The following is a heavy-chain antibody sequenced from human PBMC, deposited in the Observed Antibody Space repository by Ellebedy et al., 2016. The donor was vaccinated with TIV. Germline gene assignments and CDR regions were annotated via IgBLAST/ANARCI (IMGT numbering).Heavy chain of an antibody. CDR2: IYHSGSA. D-gene: IGHD3-16*01. CDR1: GGPISTTNW. V-gene: IGHV4-4*01. Sequence: MPGGSLRLSCTVSGGPISTTNWWCWVRQAPGKGLEWIGEIYHSGSANYNPSLKSRATLSIDKSKNQFSLKLTSVTAADTAVYFCARGDPSTPIDPWGQGILVTVSS. J-gene: IGHJ5*02. CDR3: ARGDPSTPIDP.